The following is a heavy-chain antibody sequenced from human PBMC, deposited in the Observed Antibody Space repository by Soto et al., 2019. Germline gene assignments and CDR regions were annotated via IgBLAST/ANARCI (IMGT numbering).Heavy chain of an antibody. Sequence: GGSLRLSCAASGFTFSSYWMSWVRQAPGKGLEWVANIKQDGSEKYYVDSVKGRFTISRDNAKNSLYLQMNSLRAEDTAVYYWARDGLYYDILTGYQPGAFDIWGQGTMVTVSS. CDR3: ARDGLYYDILTGYQPGAFDI. V-gene: IGHV3-7*01. D-gene: IGHD3-9*01. CDR1: GFTFSSYW. CDR2: IKQDGSEK. J-gene: IGHJ3*02.